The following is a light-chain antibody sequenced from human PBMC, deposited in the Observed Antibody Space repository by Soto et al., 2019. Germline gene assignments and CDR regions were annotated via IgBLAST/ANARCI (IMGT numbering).Light chain of an antibody. Sequence: DIQMTQSPSSLSASVGDRVTITCQASQGIRKYLNWYQQKPGRAPKLLIYGASNLETGVPSRFRGSGYGTEFSLSTCSLQPENIAKYYCQHYNKLPPFRLGPGTKGAIK. CDR3: QHYNKLPPFR. CDR2: GAS. V-gene: IGKV1-33*01. J-gene: IGKJ3*01. CDR1: QGIRKY.